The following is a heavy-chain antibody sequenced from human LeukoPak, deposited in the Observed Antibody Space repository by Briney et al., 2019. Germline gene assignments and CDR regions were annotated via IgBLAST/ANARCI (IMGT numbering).Heavy chain of an antibody. D-gene: IGHD1-26*01. CDR1: GYTFTGYY. V-gene: IGHV1-2*04. CDR3: ARAYSGSAGKYGMDV. J-gene: IGHJ6*02. CDR2: INPNSGGT. Sequence: ASVKVSCKASGYTFTGYYMHWVRQAPGQGLEWMGWINPNSGGTNYAQKFQGWVTMTRDTSISTAYMELSRLRSDDTAVYYCARAYSGSAGKYGMDVWGQGTTVTVSS.